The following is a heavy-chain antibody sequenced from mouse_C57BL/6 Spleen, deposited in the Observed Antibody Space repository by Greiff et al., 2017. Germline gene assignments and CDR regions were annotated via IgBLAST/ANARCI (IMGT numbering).Heavy chain of an antibody. V-gene: IGHV1-59*01. CDR2: IDPSDSYT. CDR1: GYTFTSYW. Sequence: QVQLQQPGAELVRPGTSVKLSCKASGYTFTSYWMHWVKQRPGQGLEWIGVIDPSDSYTNYNQKFKGKATLTVDTSSSTAYMQLSSLTSEDSAVYYCARSEESAWFAYWGQGTLVTVSA. J-gene: IGHJ3*01. CDR3: ARSEESAWFAY.